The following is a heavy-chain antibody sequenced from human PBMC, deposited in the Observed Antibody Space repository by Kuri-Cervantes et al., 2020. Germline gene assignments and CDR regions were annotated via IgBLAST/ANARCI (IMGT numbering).Heavy chain of an antibody. CDR2: IYPGDSDT. J-gene: IGHJ5*02. V-gene: IGHV5-51*01. Sequence: GGSLRLSCKGSGYSFTSYWIGWVRQMPGKGLEWMGIIYPGDSDTRYSPSFQGQVTISADKSISTAYLQWSSLKVSDTAMYYCARAGDSIWFGELSNNWFDPWGQGTLVTVSS. CDR1: GYSFTSYW. D-gene: IGHD3-10*01. CDR3: ARAGDSIWFGELSNNWFDP.